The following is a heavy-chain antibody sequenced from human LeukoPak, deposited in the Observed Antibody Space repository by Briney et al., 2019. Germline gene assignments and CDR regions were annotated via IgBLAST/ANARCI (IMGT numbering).Heavy chain of an antibody. CDR2: ISAYNGNT. V-gene: IGHV1-18*01. J-gene: IGHJ4*02. CDR1: GYTFTSYG. D-gene: IGHD5-12*01. Sequence: AASVTVSCKASGYTFTSYGISWVRQAPGQGLEWMGWISAYNGNTNYAQKLQGRVTMTTDTSTSTAYVELRSLRSDDTAVYYCARDSAEMATITSYWGQGTLVTVSS. CDR3: ARDSAEMATITSY.